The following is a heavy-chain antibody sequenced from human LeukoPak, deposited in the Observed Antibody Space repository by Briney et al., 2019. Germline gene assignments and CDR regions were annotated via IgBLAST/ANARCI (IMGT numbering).Heavy chain of an antibody. V-gene: IGHV3-48*04. CDR1: GFTFSSYS. CDR3: ARSVGYCSSTSCYFDY. D-gene: IGHD2-2*03. J-gene: IGHJ4*02. Sequence: GGSLRLSCVGSGFTFSSYSMNWVRQAPGKGLEWVSYISGTSNTIYYADSVKGRFTISRDNAKNSLYLQMNSLRAEDTAVYYCARSVGYCSSTSCYFDYWGQGTLVTVSS. CDR2: ISGTSNTI.